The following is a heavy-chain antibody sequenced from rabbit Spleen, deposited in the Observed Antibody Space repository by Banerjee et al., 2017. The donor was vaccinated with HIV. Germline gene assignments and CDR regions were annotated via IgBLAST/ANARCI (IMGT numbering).Heavy chain of an antibody. CDR3: ARDLASVVGWNFNL. Sequence: QSLEESGGDLVKPGASLTLTCTASGFTLSSSDHMCWVRQAPGKGLEWIAYIYTAGGSTYYATWPKGRFTISRTSSTTVTLQMTSLTAADTATYFCARDLASVVGWNFNLWGQGTLVTVS. CDR1: GFTLSSSDH. V-gene: IGHV1S40*01. J-gene: IGHJ4*01. D-gene: IGHD3-1*01. CDR2: IYTAGGST.